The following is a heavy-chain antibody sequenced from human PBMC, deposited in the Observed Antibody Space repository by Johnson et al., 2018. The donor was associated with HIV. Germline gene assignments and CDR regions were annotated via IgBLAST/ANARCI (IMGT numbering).Heavy chain of an antibody. D-gene: IGHD3-22*01. V-gene: IGHV3-66*02. CDR1: GFTFIDYY. J-gene: IGHJ3*02. CDR2: IYRDGNT. Sequence: VQLVESGGGLVKPGGSLRLSCAGSGFTFIDYYMSWIRQAPGKGLEWVSVIYRDGNTNYADSVKGRFTISRDNSKNTLYLQMNSLRADDTAVYYCARLYDSSGYGAFDIWGQGTMVTVSS. CDR3: ARLYDSSGYGAFDI.